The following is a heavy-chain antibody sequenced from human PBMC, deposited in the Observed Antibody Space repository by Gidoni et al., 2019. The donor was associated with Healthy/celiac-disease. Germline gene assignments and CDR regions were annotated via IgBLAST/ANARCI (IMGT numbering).Heavy chain of an antibody. CDR3: ARVPERITIRGGYYFDY. CDR2: IRAYNGNT. D-gene: IGHD3-3*01. Sequence: QVQLVQSGAEVKKPGASVKVSCQASGYTFTSSGISWVRQAPGQGLEWMGWIRAYNGNTNYAQKLQGRVTMTTDTSTSTAYMELRSLRSDDTAVYYCARVPERITIRGGYYFDYWGQGTLVTVSS. J-gene: IGHJ4*02. V-gene: IGHV1-18*01. CDR1: GYTFTSSG.